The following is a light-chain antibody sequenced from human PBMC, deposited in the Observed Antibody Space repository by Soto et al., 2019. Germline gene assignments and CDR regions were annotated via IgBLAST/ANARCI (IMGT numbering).Light chain of an antibody. Sequence: EKVMTQSPAVLSVSPGERATLSCRASQSVSSNLAWYQQKPGQAPRLLIYGASTRATGIPARFSGSGSGTEFTLTISSLQSEDFAVYYCQQYGSSWGTFGQGTKLEIK. V-gene: IGKV3-15*01. CDR3: QQYGSSWGT. CDR2: GAS. CDR1: QSVSSN. J-gene: IGKJ2*02.